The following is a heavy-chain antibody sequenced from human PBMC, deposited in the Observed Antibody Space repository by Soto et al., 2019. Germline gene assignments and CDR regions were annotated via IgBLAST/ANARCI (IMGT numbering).Heavy chain of an antibody. CDR1: EFTFSSYA. CDR2: ISFDGSNK. J-gene: IGHJ4*02. D-gene: IGHD6-25*01. V-gene: IGHV3-30-3*01. Sequence: PGGSLRLSCVASEFTFSSYALHWVRQAPGKGLESVAVISFDGSNKYYADSVKGRFTISRDNSKSTLYLQMNSLRAEDTAVYYCAKGPRLHDTYFDYWGQRTLVTVSS. CDR3: AKGPRLHDTYFDY.